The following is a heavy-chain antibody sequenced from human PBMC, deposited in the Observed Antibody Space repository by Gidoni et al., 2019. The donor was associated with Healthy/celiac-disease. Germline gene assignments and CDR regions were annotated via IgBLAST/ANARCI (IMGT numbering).Heavy chain of an antibody. Sequence: QGQLVQSGAEVKKPGSSVKGACKASGGTVSSYTSSWVRQAPGQGLEWMGRIIPILGIANYAQKFQGRVTITADNSTSTAYMELSSLRSEDTAVYYCASVAWDYYDRSGYYFDSWGQGTLVTVSS. CDR2: IIPILGIA. J-gene: IGHJ4*02. D-gene: IGHD3-22*01. V-gene: IGHV1-69*02. CDR1: GGTVSSYT. CDR3: ASVAWDYYDRSGYYFDS.